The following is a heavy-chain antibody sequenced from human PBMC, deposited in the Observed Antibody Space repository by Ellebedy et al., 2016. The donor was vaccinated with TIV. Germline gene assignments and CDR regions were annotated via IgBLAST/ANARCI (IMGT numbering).Heavy chain of an antibody. CDR2: IYSSGST. J-gene: IGHJ5*02. CDR3: ARGGTVAGTEWFDP. V-gene: IGHV4-4*07. CDR1: GGSISSYY. Sequence: SETLSLTXTVSGGSISSYYWSWIRQPAGKGLEWIGRIYSSGSTNYNPSLKSRLTMSVDTSKNQFSLKLSSVTAADTAVYYCARGGTVAGTEWFDPWGQGTLVTVSS. D-gene: IGHD6-19*01.